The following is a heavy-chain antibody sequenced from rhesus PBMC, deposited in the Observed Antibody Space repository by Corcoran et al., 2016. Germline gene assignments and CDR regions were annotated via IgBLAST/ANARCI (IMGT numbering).Heavy chain of an antibody. V-gene: IGHV4-173*01. CDR1: GGSTSSNY. CDR3: ARQGGGVIVWVDY. J-gene: IGHJ4*01. D-gene: IGHD3-34*01. CDR2: ISGSGGST. Sequence: QLQLQESGPGLVKPSETLSLTCAVSGGSTSSNYWSWIRQPPGKGLEWIGRISGSGGSTDYNPSHKSRFTISKDTAKNQFSLKLSSVTAADTAVYYCARQGGGVIVWVDYWGQGVLVTVSS.